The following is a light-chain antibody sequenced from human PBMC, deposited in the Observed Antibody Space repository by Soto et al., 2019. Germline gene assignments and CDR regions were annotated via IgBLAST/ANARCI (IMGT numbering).Light chain of an antibody. CDR1: QSVSSN. J-gene: IGKJ1*01. V-gene: IGKV3-15*01. CDR3: RQYNNWPPK. Sequence: EIVMTQSPATLSVSPGERATLSCRASQSVSSNLAWYQQKPGQAPRLLIYGASTRATGIPARFSGSGSGTEFTLTISSLQSEDFAVYYCRQYNNWPPKFGQGTKV. CDR2: GAS.